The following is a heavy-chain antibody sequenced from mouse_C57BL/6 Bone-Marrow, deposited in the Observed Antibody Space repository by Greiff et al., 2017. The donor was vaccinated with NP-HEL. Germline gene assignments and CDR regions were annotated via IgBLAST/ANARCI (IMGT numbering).Heavy chain of an antibody. J-gene: IGHJ3*01. D-gene: IGHD3-2*02. CDR1: GYTFTDYY. CDR3: ARPRQLRPFAY. Sequence: VHVKQSGPELVKPGASVKMSCKASGYTFTDYYMNWVKQSHGKSLEWIGVINPYNGGTSYNQKFKGKATLTVDKSSSTAYMELNSLTSEDSAVYYCARPRQLRPFAYWGQVTLVTVSA. CDR2: INPYNGGT. V-gene: IGHV1-19*01.